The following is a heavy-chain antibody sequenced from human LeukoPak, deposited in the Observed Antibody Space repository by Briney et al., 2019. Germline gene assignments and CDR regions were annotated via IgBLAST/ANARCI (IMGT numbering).Heavy chain of an antibody. J-gene: IGHJ5*02. CDR2: ISSSSSYI. Sequence: GGSLRLSCAASGFTFSSYSMNWVRQAAGKGLEWVSSISSSSSYIYYADSVKGRFTISRDNAKNSLYLQMNSLRAEDTAVYYCARLPTGFPNWFDPWGQGTLVTVSS. D-gene: IGHD3-9*01. CDR3: ARLPTGFPNWFDP. CDR1: GFTFSSYS. V-gene: IGHV3-21*01.